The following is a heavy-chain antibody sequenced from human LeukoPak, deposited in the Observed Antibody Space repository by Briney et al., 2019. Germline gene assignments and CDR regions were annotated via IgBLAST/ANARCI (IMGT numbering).Heavy chain of an antibody. J-gene: IGHJ4*02. CDR3: ASLYYDYVWGSYRYDY. Sequence: PSETLSLTCTVSGGSISRGNYYWSWIRQPAGKGLEWIGRIYTSGSTNYNPSLKSRVTISVDTSKNQFSLKLSSVTAADTAVYYCASLYYDYVWGSYRYDYWGQGTLVTVSS. CDR1: GGSISRGNYY. V-gene: IGHV4-61*02. D-gene: IGHD3-16*02. CDR2: IYTSGST.